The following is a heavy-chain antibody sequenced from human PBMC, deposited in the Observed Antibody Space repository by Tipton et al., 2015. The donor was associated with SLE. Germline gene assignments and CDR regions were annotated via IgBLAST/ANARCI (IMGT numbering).Heavy chain of an antibody. Sequence: LRLSCTVSGGSISSYYWSWIRQPPGKGLEWIGYIYYSGSTNYNPSLKSRVTISVDTSKNQFSLKLSSVTAADTAVYYCARDRSSGWYGDARYFDLWGRGTLVTVSS. CDR1: GGSISSYY. V-gene: IGHV4-59*01. CDR3: ARDRSSGWYGDARYFDL. D-gene: IGHD6-19*01. CDR2: IYYSGST. J-gene: IGHJ2*01.